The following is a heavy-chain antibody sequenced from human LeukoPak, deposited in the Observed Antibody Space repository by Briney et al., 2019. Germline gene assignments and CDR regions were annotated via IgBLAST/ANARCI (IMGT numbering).Heavy chain of an antibody. V-gene: IGHV3-20*04. Sequence: GGSLRLSCAASGFTFDDYDMGWVRQAPGKGLEWVTGINWNGDSTGYADCVKGRFTISRDNAKNSLILQMNSLRAEDTALYYCARAKVTIDYYYYMDVWGKGTTVTVSS. J-gene: IGHJ6*03. CDR2: INWNGDST. CDR1: GFTFDDYD. CDR3: ARAKVTIDYYYYMDV. D-gene: IGHD2-15*01.